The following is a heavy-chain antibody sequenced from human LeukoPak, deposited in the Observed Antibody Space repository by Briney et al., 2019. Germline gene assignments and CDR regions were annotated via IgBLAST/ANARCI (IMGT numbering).Heavy chain of an antibody. J-gene: IGHJ4*02. CDR2: ISSSGSTI. Sequence: GGSLRLSYAASGFTFSDYYMSWIRQAPGKGLEGVSYISSSGSTIYYADSVKGRFTISRDNAKNSLYLQRNSLRAEDTAVYYCARELSLWSWLQFGAIDYWGQGTLVTVSS. CDR3: ARELSLWSWLQFGAIDY. CDR1: GFTFSDYY. V-gene: IGHV3-11*01. D-gene: IGHD5-24*01.